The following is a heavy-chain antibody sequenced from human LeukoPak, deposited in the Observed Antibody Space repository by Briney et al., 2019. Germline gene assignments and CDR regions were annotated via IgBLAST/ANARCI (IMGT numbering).Heavy chain of an antibody. D-gene: IGHD3-10*01. V-gene: IGHV4-59*01. Sequence: SSETLSLTCTVSGGSISPSYWSWIRQPPGKGLEWIGYIYYSGSTNYNPSPKSRVTISVDTSKNQFSLKLSSVTAADTAVYYCARGHYGSGTGTYSNWGQGTLVTVSS. CDR2: IYYSGST. CDR3: ARGHYGSGTGTYSN. J-gene: IGHJ4*02. CDR1: GGSISPSY.